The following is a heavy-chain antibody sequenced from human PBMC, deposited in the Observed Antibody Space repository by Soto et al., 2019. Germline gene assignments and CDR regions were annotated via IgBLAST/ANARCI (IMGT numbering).Heavy chain of an antibody. D-gene: IGHD4-17*01. CDR3: AKLGDYGGNFDY. J-gene: IGHJ4*02. CDR1: GFTFSSYG. Sequence: VGSLRLSCAASGFTFSSYGMHWVRQAPGKGLEWVAVISYDGSNKYYADSVKGRFTISRDHSKNTLYLQMNSLRAEDTAVYYCAKLGDYGGNFDYWGQGTLVTVSS. V-gene: IGHV3-30*18. CDR2: ISYDGSNK.